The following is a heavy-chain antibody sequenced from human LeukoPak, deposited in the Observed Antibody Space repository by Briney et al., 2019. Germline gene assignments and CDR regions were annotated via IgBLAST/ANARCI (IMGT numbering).Heavy chain of an antibody. J-gene: IGHJ4*02. V-gene: IGHV1-58*02. D-gene: IGHD3-16*02. Sequence: SVKVSFKASGFTFTSSAMQWVRQARGQRLEWIGWIVVGSGNTNYAQKFQERVTITRDMSTSTAYMELSSLRSEDTAVYYCAADFFGARLGESSPWGQGTLVTVSS. CDR1: GFTFTSSA. CDR3: AADFFGARLGESSP. CDR2: IVVGSGNT.